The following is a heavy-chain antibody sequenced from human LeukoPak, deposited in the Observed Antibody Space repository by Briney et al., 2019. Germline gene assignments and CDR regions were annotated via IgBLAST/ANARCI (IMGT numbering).Heavy chain of an antibody. CDR2: IYHSGST. J-gene: IGHJ4*02. Sequence: PSETLSLTCAVSGYSISSGYYWGWIRQPPGMGLEWIGSIYHSGSTYYNPSLKSRVTISVDTSKNQFSLKLSSVTAADTAVYYCARAARYSGYDGLLKRYYFDYWGQGTLVTVSS. CDR3: ARAARYSGYDGLLKRYYFDY. D-gene: IGHD5-12*01. CDR1: GYSISSGYY. V-gene: IGHV4-38-2*01.